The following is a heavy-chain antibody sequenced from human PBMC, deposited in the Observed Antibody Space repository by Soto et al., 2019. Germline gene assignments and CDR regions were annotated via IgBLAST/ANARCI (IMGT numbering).Heavy chain of an antibody. CDR2: IIPIFGTA. V-gene: IGHV1-69*12. CDR3: ATDSSGYPRFDY. D-gene: IGHD3-22*01. CDR1: GGTFSSYA. Sequence: QVQLVQSGAEVKKPGSSVKVSCKASGGTFSSYAISWVRQAPGQGLEWMGGIIPIFGTANYAQKFQGRVTITADESTSPAYMELSSLRSEDTSVYYCATDSSGYPRFDYWGQGTLVTVSS. J-gene: IGHJ4*02.